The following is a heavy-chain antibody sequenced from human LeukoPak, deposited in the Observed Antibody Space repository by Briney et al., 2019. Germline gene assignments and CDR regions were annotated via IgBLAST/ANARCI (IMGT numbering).Heavy chain of an antibody. D-gene: IGHD6-6*01. V-gene: IGHV3-48*03. CDR3: ARQVLQYSSSPYGMDV. CDR1: GFTFSSYE. Sequence: GGSLRLSCAASGFTFSSYEMNWVRQAPGRGLEWVSYISRSGSSVYYADSVKGRFTISRDNAKNSLYLQMHSLRAEDTAVYYCARQVLQYSSSPYGMDVWGHGTTVTVSS. CDR2: ISRSGSSV. J-gene: IGHJ6*02.